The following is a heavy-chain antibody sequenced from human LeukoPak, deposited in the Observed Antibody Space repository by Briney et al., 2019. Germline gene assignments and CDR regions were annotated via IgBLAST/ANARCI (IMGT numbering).Heavy chain of an antibody. Sequence: GGSLRLSCAASGFTFSNYWMSWVRQAPGKGLGWVANIKQDGSEKYYVDSVKGRFTVSRDNAQNSLYLQMNSVRGEDTAVYYCARDLGIDRFDCWGQGSLVTVSS. CDR1: GFTFSNYW. CDR2: IKQDGSEK. J-gene: IGHJ4*02. D-gene: IGHD1-26*01. V-gene: IGHV3-7*01. CDR3: ARDLGIDRFDC.